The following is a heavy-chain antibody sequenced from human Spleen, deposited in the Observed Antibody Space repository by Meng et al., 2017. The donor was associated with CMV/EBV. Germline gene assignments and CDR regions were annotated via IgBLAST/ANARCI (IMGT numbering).Heavy chain of an antibody. CDR3: VVSPSYGSGSDY. CDR2: INHSGST. Sequence: WGAGLLKLSETLSLTCAVYGGSFCGYYWSWIRQPPGKGLEWIGEINHSGSTNYNPSLKSRVTISVDTSKNQFSLKLSSVTAADTAVYYCVVSPSYGSGSDYWGQGTLVTVSS. J-gene: IGHJ4*02. D-gene: IGHD3-10*01. CDR1: GGSFCGYY. V-gene: IGHV4-34*01.